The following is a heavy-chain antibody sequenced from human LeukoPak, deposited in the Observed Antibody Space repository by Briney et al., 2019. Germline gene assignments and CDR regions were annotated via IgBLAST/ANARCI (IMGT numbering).Heavy chain of an antibody. Sequence: GGSLRLSCAASGFTFSSYWMSWVRQAPGKGLEWVADIKQDGSEKYYVDSVKGRFTISRDNAKNSLYLQMNSLRAEDTAVYYCARRQWLILGGAFDIWGQGTMVTVSS. CDR2: IKQDGSEK. CDR1: GFTFSSYW. J-gene: IGHJ3*02. V-gene: IGHV3-7*01. CDR3: ARRQWLILGGAFDI. D-gene: IGHD6-19*01.